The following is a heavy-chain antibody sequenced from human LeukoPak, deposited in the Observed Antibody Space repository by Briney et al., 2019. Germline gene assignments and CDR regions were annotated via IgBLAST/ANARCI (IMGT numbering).Heavy chain of an antibody. Sequence: SETLSLTCTVSGGSISSYYWSWIRQPPGKGLEWIGYIYYSGSTNYNPSLKSRVTISVDTSKNQFSLKLSSVTAADTAVYYCARGDTALDAFDIWGQGTMVTVSS. D-gene: IGHD5-18*01. CDR1: GGSISSYY. V-gene: IGHV4-59*12. J-gene: IGHJ3*02. CDR2: IYYSGST. CDR3: ARGDTALDAFDI.